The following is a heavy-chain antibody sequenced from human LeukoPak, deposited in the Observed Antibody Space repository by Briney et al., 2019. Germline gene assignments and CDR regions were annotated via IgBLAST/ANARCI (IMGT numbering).Heavy chain of an antibody. J-gene: IGHJ4*02. D-gene: IGHD3-3*01. Sequence: SETLSLTSAASGGSISSGGYSWSWIRQPPGKILQWIGYIYHSGSTYYNPSLKSRVTISVDRSKKQFSLKLSSVTAADTAVYYCARVGSGVAFDYWGQGTVVTVSA. V-gene: IGHV4-30-2*01. CDR2: IYHSGST. CDR3: ARVGSGVAFDY. CDR1: GGSISSGGYS.